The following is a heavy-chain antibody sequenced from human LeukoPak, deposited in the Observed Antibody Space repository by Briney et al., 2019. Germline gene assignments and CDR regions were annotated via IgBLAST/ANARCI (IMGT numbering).Heavy chain of an antibody. V-gene: IGHV6-1*01. Sequence: SQTLSLTCAISGDSASSNSAAWNWIRQSPSRGLEWLGRTYYRSKWYNDYAVSVKSRITINPDTSKNQFSLQLNSVTPEDTAVYYCARGGGDYYGSGSYYYYYMDVWGKGTTVTVSS. J-gene: IGHJ6*03. D-gene: IGHD3-10*01. CDR2: TYYRSKWYN. CDR1: GDSASSNSAA. CDR3: ARGGGDYYGSGSYYYYYMDV.